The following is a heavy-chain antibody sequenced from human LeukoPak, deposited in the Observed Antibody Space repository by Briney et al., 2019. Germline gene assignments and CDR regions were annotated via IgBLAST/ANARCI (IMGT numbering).Heavy chain of an antibody. J-gene: IGHJ1*01. Sequence: ASVKISCKASGCTFTSYAMHWVRQAPGQRLEWMGWINAGNGNTKYSQKFQGRVTITRDTSASTAYMELSSLRSEDTAVYYCATNGGYSSSWYPGDFQHWGQGTLVTVSS. CDR3: ATNGGYSSSWYPGDFQH. V-gene: IGHV1-3*01. D-gene: IGHD6-13*01. CDR1: GCTFTSYA. CDR2: INAGNGNT.